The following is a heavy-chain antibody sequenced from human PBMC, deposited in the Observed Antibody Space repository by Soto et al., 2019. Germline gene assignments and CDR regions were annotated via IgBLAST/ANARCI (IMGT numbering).Heavy chain of an antibody. CDR1: GGSISSGYYY. CDR3: ARRYGMNDFWSGPTPFYMDV. CDR2: IYYSGST. D-gene: IGHD3-3*01. Sequence: SETLSLTCTVSGGSISSGYYYWSWLRQPPGKGLEWIGYIYYSGSTNYIPSLKSRVTISVDTSKNQFSLKLSSVTAADTAVYYCARRYGMNDFWSGPTPFYMDVWGKGTTVTVSS. J-gene: IGHJ6*03. V-gene: IGHV4-61*01.